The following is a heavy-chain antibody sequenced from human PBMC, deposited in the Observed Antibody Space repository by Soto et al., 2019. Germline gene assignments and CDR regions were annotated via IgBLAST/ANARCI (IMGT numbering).Heavy chain of an antibody. D-gene: IGHD2-15*01. J-gene: IGHJ6*03. CDR2: INAGNGNT. V-gene: IGHV1-3*01. Sequence: QVQLVQSGAEVKKPGASVKVSCKASGYTFTSYAMHWVRQAPGQRLEWMGWINAGNGNTKYSQKFQGRVTITRDTSASTAYMALRSLRSEDTAVYYCARNLGCSGGSCYPFYYYYMDVWGKGTTVTVSS. CDR3: ARNLGCSGGSCYPFYYYYMDV. CDR1: GYTFTSYA.